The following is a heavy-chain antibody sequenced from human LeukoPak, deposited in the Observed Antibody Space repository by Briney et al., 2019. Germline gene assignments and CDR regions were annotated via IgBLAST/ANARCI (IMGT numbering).Heavy chain of an antibody. V-gene: IGHV4-61*02. CDR3: ARERHGGGVDFWSGYYTESGGAFDI. D-gene: IGHD3-3*01. CDR1: GGPISSGSYY. CDR2: IYTSGST. J-gene: IGHJ3*02. Sequence: SQTLSLTCTVSGGPISSGSYYWSWIRQPAGKGLEWIGRIYTSGSTNYNPSLKSRVTISVDTSKNQFSLKLSSVTAADTAVYYCARERHGGGVDFWSGYYTESGGAFDIWGQGTMVTVSS.